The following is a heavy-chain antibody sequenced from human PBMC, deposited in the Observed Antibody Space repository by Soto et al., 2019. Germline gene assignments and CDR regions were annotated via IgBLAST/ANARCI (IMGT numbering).Heavy chain of an antibody. CDR1: GFTFSTYT. Sequence: EVQLVESGGGHVKPGGSLRLSCAASGFTFSTYTMTWVRQTPGKGLEWVASISSGSNYIYYAESVKGRFSISRDNAETSLFLHMNSLRAEDTAVYYCARGRSGAELIVVINFWGQGTRVSVSS. D-gene: IGHD1-26*01. CDR3: ARGRSGAELIVVINF. V-gene: IGHV3-21*01. CDR2: ISSGSNYI. J-gene: IGHJ4*02.